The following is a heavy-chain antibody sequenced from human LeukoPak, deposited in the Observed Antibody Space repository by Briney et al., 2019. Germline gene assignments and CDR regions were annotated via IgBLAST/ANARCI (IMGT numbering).Heavy chain of an antibody. Sequence: GGSLRLSCAASGFTFSSIAMSWVRQAPDKGLEWVSSISSSGGGTYYADSVKGRFTISRDDAKNTLYLQMNSLRADDTAVYYCAKDLGRYRNNFFDYWGRGNLVTVS. CDR3: AKDLGRYRNNFFDY. V-gene: IGHV3-23*01. CDR1: GFTFSSIA. CDR2: ISSSGGGT. J-gene: IGHJ4*02. D-gene: IGHD1-26*01.